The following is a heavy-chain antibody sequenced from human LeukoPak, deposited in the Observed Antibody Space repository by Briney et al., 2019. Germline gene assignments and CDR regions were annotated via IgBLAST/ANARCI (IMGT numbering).Heavy chain of an antibody. J-gene: IGHJ4*02. CDR2: FDPEDGET. CDR1: GYTLTELS. Sequence: ASVKVSCKVSGYTLTELSMHWVRQAPGKGLEWMGGFDPEDGETIYAQKFQGRVTMTEDTSTDTAYMELSSLRSEDTAVYYCATDRHGWPYSSSLAPLCYWGQGTLVTVSS. CDR3: ATDRHGWPYSSSLAPLCY. V-gene: IGHV1-24*01. D-gene: IGHD6-13*01.